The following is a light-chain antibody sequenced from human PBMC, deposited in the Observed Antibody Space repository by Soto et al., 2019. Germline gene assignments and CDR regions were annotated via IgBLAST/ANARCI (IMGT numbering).Light chain of an antibody. CDR3: SSYTTRNTEV. Sequence: SVLTQPASVSGSPGQSISSSCIGTSSDVGAFNYVSWYQHHPGKAPQLIIYDVTSRPSGVSNRFSASKSGNTASLTISGLQAEDVADYYCSSYTTRNTEVFGTGTKVTVL. CDR2: DVT. J-gene: IGLJ1*01. V-gene: IGLV2-14*03. CDR1: SSDVGAFNY.